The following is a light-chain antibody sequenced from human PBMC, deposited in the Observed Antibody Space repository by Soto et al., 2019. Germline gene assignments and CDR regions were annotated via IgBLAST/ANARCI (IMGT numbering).Light chain of an antibody. J-gene: IGKJ5*01. V-gene: IGKV4-1*01. Sequence: DIALTQSPHSLTLSLGERAAINCKSSQSVLYSNYNKSYLAWYQEKPGRPPQTLFSWASTRDPGVPDRFSGSGSGTDFTLTISSLQAEDVAVYYCQQYYNTPITFGQGTRLEIK. CDR3: QQYYNTPIT. CDR1: QSVLYSNYNKSY. CDR2: WAS.